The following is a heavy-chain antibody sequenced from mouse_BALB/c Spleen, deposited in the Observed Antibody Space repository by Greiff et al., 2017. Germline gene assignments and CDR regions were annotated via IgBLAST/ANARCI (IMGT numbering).Heavy chain of an antibody. J-gene: IGHJ3*01. D-gene: IGHD2-4*01. Sequence: EVKLVESGGGLVQPGGSRKLSCAASGFTFSSFGMHWVRQSPEKGLEWVAYISSGSSTIYYADTVKGRFTISRDNPKNTLFLQMTSLRSEDTAMYYCARGIYYDYFFAYWGQGTLVTVSA. CDR3: ARGIYYDYFFAY. V-gene: IGHV5-17*02. CDR2: ISSGSSTI. CDR1: GFTFSSFG.